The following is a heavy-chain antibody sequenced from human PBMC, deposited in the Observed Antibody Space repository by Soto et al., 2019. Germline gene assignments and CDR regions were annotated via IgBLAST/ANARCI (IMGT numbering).Heavy chain of an antibody. V-gene: IGHV5-51*01. Sequence: PGESLKISCKGSGYSFTSYWIGWVRQMPGKGLEWMGIIYPGGSDTRYSPSFQGQVTISADKSISTAYLQWSSLRASDTAMYYCARLDYSSSSSMGDYWGKGTLVTVSA. D-gene: IGHD6-6*01. J-gene: IGHJ4*02. CDR2: IYPGGSDT. CDR3: ARLDYSSSSSMGDY. CDR1: GYSFTSYW.